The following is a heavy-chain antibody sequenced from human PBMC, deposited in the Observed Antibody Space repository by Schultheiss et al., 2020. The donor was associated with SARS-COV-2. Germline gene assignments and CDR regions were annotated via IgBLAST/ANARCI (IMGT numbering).Heavy chain of an antibody. CDR2: IYYSGST. D-gene: IGHD3-3*01. Sequence: SQTLSLTCAVSGYSISSSNWWGWIRQPPGKGLEWIGYIYYSGSTYYNPSLKSRVTISVDTSKNQFSLKLSSLTVADTAVYYCARGVTIFGVVNYFDYWGQGTLVTVSS. CDR3: ARGVTIFGVVNYFDY. CDR1: GYSISSSNW. J-gene: IGHJ4*02. V-gene: IGHV4-28*03.